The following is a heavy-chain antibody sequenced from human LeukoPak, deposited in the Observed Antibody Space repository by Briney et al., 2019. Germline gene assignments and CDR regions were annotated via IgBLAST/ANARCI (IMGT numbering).Heavy chain of an antibody. CDR3: ARDSGSYFDY. J-gene: IGHJ4*02. D-gene: IGHD1-26*01. CDR2: IKQDGSEK. CDR1: GFTFSRHG. Sequence: GGTLRLSCAASGFTFSRHGMLWVRHASGKAREWVANIKQDGSEKYYVDSVKGRFTISRDNAKNSLYLQMNSLRAEDTAVYYCARDSGSYFDYWGQGTLVTVSS. V-gene: IGHV3-7*01.